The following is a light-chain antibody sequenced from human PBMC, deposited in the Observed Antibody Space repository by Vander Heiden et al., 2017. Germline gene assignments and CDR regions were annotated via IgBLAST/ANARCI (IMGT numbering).Light chain of an antibody. J-gene: IGLJ2*01. CDR1: ALPKQY. Sequence: SYDLPPPPSLSVSPGQTARNTCSGDALPKQYAYWYQQKPGQAPVLVIYKDSERPSGIPERFSGSSSGTTVTLTISGVQAEDEADYYCQSADSSGTYVVFGGGTKLTVL. V-gene: IGLV3-25*03. CDR3: QSADSSGTYVV. CDR2: KDS.